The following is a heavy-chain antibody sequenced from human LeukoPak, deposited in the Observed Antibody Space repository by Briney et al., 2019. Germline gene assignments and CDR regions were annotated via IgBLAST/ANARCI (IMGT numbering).Heavy chain of an antibody. Sequence: PGRSLRLSCAASGFTFKNYSMNWVRQAPGKGLEWVAYISSSGNTTYYADSVKGRFTISRDNAKGSLHLQMDSLRADDTALYYCARDGFCDFWGQGTLVTVSS. CDR1: GFTFKNYS. CDR2: ISSSGNTT. D-gene: IGHD3-3*01. CDR3: ARDGFCDF. J-gene: IGHJ4*02. V-gene: IGHV3-48*01.